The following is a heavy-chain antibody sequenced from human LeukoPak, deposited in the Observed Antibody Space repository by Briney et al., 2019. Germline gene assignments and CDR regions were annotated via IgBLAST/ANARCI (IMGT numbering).Heavy chain of an antibody. CDR1: GYTFTSYY. J-gene: IGHJ4*02. CDR2: INPSGGGT. D-gene: IGHD3-10*01. V-gene: IGHV1-46*01. CDR3: ARDSGMVRGAVDY. Sequence: ASVKVSCKSSGYTFTSYYMYWVRQAPGQGLEWMGIINPSGGGTSYAQKFQGRVTMTRDTSTSTVYMELSSLRSEDTAVYYCARDSGMVRGAVDYWGQGTLVTVSS.